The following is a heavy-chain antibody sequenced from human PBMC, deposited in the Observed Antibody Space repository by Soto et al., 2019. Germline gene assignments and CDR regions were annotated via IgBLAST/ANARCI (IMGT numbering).Heavy chain of an antibody. J-gene: IGHJ4*02. V-gene: IGHV4-30-4*01. CDR1: GGSISSGDYY. CDR2: IYHSGST. Sequence: QVQLQESGPGLVKPSQTLSLTCTVSGGSISSGDYYWSWIRQPPGKGLEWIGYIYHSGSTYYNPSLKSRVXXSXDXXKNQFSLKLRSVTAADTAVYYCARQTGGLTPSFDYWGQGTLVSVSS. CDR3: ARQTGGLTPSFDY. D-gene: IGHD3-10*01.